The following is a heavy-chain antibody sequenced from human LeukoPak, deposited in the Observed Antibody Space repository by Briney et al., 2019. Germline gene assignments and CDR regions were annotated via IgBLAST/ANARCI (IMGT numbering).Heavy chain of an antibody. CDR1: GGSISSSSYY. D-gene: IGHD2-2*01. Sequence: SGPGLLKPSETLSLTCTVSGGSISSSSYYWGWIRQPPGKGLEWICIIYYSGSTYYNPSLKSRVTISVDTSKNQFSLKLSSVTAADTAVYYCARLPCGSTSCYGGFDYWGQGTLVTVSS. CDR3: ARLPCGSTSCYGGFDY. J-gene: IGHJ4*02. CDR2: IYYSGST. V-gene: IGHV4-39*01.